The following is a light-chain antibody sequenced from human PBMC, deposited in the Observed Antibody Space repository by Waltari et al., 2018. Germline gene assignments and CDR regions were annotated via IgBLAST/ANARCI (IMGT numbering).Light chain of an antibody. J-gene: IGLJ2*01. Sequence: SSELTQDPAVSVALGQTVRITCQGDSLRRYYASWYQQKPGQAPVLVIYGTNNRPSGIPDRFSGSSSGNTASLTITGAQAEDEADYYCNSRDSSGNHLGVFGGGTKLTVL. CDR1: SLRRYY. CDR3: NSRDSSGNHLGV. CDR2: GTN. V-gene: IGLV3-19*01.